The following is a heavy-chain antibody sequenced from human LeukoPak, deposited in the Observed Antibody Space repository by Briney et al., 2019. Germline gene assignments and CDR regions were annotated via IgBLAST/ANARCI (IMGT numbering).Heavy chain of an antibody. Sequence: GGSLRLSCAASGFTFDDYAMHWVRQAPGKGLEWVSGISWNSGSIGYADSVKGRFTISRDNSKNTLYLQMNSLRAEDTAVYYCAKDDYVWGSYRLPFDYWGQGTLVTVSS. CDR1: GFTFDDYA. D-gene: IGHD3-16*02. J-gene: IGHJ4*02. V-gene: IGHV3-9*01. CDR2: ISWNSGSI. CDR3: AKDDYVWGSYRLPFDY.